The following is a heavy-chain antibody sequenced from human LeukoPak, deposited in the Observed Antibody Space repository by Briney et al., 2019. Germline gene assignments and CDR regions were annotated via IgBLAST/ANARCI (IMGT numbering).Heavy chain of an antibody. CDR3: ARHIVLVTAIDGFDI. V-gene: IGHV3-23*01. D-gene: IGHD2-21*02. Sequence: PGGSLRLSGAASGFTFSTFPMTWVRQAPGKGLEWVSVIIGSGETYYADSVKGRFTISRDNSKNTLYLQMNSLRAEDTAVYYCARHIVLVTAIDGFDIWGQGTMVTVSS. CDR2: IIGSGET. CDR1: GFTFSTFP. J-gene: IGHJ3*02.